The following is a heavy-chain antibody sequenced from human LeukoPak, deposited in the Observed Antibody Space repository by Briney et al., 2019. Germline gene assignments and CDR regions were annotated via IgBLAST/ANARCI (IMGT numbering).Heavy chain of an antibody. CDR2: INPNSGGT. D-gene: IGHD6-19*01. J-gene: IGHJ4*02. V-gene: IGHV1-2*02. CDR3: ARGPYSSGWYPFDY. CDR1: GYTFTSYG. Sequence: ASVKVSCKASGYTFTSYGISWVRQAPGQGLEWMGWINPNSGGTNYAQKFQGRVTMTRDTSISTAYMELSRLRSDDTAVYYCARGPYSSGWYPFDYWGQGTLVTASS.